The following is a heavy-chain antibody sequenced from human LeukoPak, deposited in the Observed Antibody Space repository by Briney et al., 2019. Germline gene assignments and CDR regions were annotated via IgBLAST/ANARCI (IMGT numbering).Heavy chain of an antibody. J-gene: IGHJ6*03. V-gene: IGHV1-69*13. CDR2: IIPIFGTA. CDR3: ARELSGYESRVGYYHMDV. CDR1: GGTFSSYA. Sequence: SVKVSCKASGGTFSSYAISWVRQAPGQGLEWMGGIIPIFGTANYAQKFQGRVTITADESTSTAYMELSSLRSEDTAVYYCARELSGYESRVGYYHMDVWGKGTTVTVSS. D-gene: IGHD5-12*01.